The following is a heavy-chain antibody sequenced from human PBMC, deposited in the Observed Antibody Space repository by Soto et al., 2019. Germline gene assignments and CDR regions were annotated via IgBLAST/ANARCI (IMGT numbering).Heavy chain of an antibody. D-gene: IGHD2-21*02. Sequence: EVQVVESGGGLVQPGRSLRLSCTASGFTFDDYGMHWVRQAPGKGLEWVSGISWNSGRIGYADSVKGRFTISRDDAKNSLYLQMNSLRAEDTALYYCTKEIEVGVYCGGDRLFDYWGQGTLVTVSS. CDR3: TKEIEVGVYCGGDRLFDY. J-gene: IGHJ4*02. CDR1: GFTFDDYG. CDR2: ISWNSGRI. V-gene: IGHV3-9*01.